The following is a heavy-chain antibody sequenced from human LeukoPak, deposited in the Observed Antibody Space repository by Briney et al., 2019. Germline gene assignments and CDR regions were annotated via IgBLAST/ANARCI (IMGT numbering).Heavy chain of an antibody. D-gene: IGHD4-17*01. CDR3: ARRDPTTVTAFDY. J-gene: IGHJ4*02. Sequence: GESLKISCRFSGFDFTRDWIGWVRLMPGKGLEWMGIIFPDDTDTRYSPSFQGQVTLSADKSISTAYLQWSSLKASDTAIYYCARRDPTTVTAFDYGGQGTLVTVSS. CDR1: GFDFTRDW. CDR2: IFPDDTDT. V-gene: IGHV5-51*01.